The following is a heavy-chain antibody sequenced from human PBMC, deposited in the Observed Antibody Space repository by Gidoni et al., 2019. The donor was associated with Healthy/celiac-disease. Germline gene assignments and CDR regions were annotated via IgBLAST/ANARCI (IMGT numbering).Heavy chain of an antibody. V-gene: IGHV1-69*12. CDR2: IIPIFGTA. Sequence: QVQLVQSGAEVKKPGSSVKISCTASGGPFISYALRWGRQAPGHGLEWMGGIIPIFGTATYAQEFQGTVTITADESTSTAYMELSSLRSEDTAVYYCARYCSSTSCPPAPYYYYGMDVWGQGTTVTGSS. CDR3: ARYCSSTSCPPAPYYYYGMDV. CDR1: GGPFISYA. D-gene: IGHD2-2*01. J-gene: IGHJ6*02.